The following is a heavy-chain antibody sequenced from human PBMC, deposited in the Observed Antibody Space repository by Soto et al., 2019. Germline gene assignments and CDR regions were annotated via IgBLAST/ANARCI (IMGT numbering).Heavy chain of an antibody. Sequence: PSETLSLTCAVYGGSFSGYYWSWIRQPPGKGLEWIGEINHSGSTNYNPSLKSRVTISVDTSKNQFSLKLSSVTAADTAVYYCARAPPDIYCGSGGSCYGNWFDPWGQGTLVTVS. V-gene: IGHV4-34*01. CDR2: INHSGST. D-gene: IGHD2-15*01. CDR3: ARAPPDIYCGSGGSCYGNWFDP. J-gene: IGHJ5*02. CDR1: GGSFSGYY.